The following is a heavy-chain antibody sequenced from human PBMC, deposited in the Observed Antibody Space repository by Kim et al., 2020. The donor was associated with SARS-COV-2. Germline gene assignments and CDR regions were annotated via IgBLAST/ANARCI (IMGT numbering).Heavy chain of an antibody. CDR2: IYPGDSDT. CDR3: ARQNIYCTNGVCQGGYYYYGMDV. J-gene: IGHJ6*02. CDR1: GYSFTSYW. V-gene: IGHV5-51*01. Sequence: GESLKISCKGSGYSFTSYWIGWVRQMPGKGLEWMGIIYPGDSDTRYSPSFQGQVTISADKSISTAYLQWSSLKASDTAMYYCARQNIYCTNGVCQGGYYYYGMDVWGQGTTVTVSS. D-gene: IGHD2-8*01.